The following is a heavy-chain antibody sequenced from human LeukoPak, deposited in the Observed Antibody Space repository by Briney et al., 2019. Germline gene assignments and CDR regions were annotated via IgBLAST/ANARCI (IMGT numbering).Heavy chain of an antibody. V-gene: IGHV4-34*01. CDR2: INHSGST. CDR3: ARSSYYYYGMDV. CDR1: GGSFSGYY. J-gene: IGHJ6*02. Sequence: SETLSLTCAVYGGSFSGYYWSWIRQPPGKGLEWIGEINHSGSTNYNPSLKSRVTISVDTSKNQFSLKLSSVTAADTAVYYCARSSYYYYGMDVWGQGTTVTVSS.